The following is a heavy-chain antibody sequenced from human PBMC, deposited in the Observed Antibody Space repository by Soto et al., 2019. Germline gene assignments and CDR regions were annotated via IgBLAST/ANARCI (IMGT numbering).Heavy chain of an antibody. Sequence: QIQLVQSGAEVKKPGASVRVSCETSGYTFVSYGISWVRQAPGQGLEWMGRISPYNGNTNYAEKSKDRVTLTTESSMDTALLALRRPTTYDPAVYFCARDQYFFDSSGYYDFWGQATVVTVSS. CDR3: ARDQYFFDSSGYYDF. V-gene: IGHV1-18*04. D-gene: IGHD3-22*01. CDR1: GYTFVSYG. CDR2: ISPYNGNT. J-gene: IGHJ1*01.